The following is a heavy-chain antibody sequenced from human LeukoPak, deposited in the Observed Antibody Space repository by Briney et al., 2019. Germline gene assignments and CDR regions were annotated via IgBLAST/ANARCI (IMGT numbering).Heavy chain of an antibody. CDR1: GFTFSSYA. V-gene: IGHV3-30-3*01. D-gene: IGHD3-10*01. J-gene: IGHJ4*02. CDR2: ISYDGSNK. CDR3: ARDPGGSGSANFDY. Sequence: GGSLRLSCAASGFTFSSYAMHWVRQAPGKGLEWVAVISYDGSNKYYADSVKGRFTISRDNSKNTLYLQMNSLRAEDTAVYYCARDPGGSGSANFDYWGQGTLVTVSS.